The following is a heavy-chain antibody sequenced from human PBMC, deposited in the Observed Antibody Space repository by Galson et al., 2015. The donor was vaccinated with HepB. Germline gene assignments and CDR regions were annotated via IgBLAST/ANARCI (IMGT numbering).Heavy chain of an antibody. CDR3: VRHGRTSVATFGY. Sequence: VRQAPGKGLVWVSRVNGDGSSTGYVDSVEGRFTISRDNAKNTLYLQINSLRAEDTAVYYCVRHGRTSVATFGYWGQGTLATVSS. J-gene: IGHJ4*02. D-gene: IGHD4-23*01. CDR2: VNGDGSST. V-gene: IGHV3-74*01.